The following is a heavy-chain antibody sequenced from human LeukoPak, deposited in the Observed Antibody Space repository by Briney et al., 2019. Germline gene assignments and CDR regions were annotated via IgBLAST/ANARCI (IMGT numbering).Heavy chain of an antibody. V-gene: IGHV4-30-2*01. J-gene: IGHJ5*02. D-gene: IGHD3-22*01. CDR1: GGSINSGGYS. Sequence: PSETLSLTCAVSGGSINSGGYSWSWIRQPPGKGLEWIAYIYYSGSPYYNPSLKSRVTMSVDRSKNQFSLKLSSVTAADTAVYYCARAPYYYDSSGYINWFDPWGQGTLVTVSS. CDR2: IYYSGSP. CDR3: ARAPYYYDSSGYINWFDP.